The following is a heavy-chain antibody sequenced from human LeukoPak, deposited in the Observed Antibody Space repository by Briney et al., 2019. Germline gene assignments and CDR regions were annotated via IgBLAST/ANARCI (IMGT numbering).Heavy chain of an antibody. V-gene: IGHV1-2*02. CDR2: INPNSGT. J-gene: IGHJ5*02. Sequence: ASVKVSCKASGYTFTDSYIHWVRQAPGQGLEWIGWINPNSGTNYAQEFQGRVTMTRDTSIKTAYMDLSRLRSDDTAIYYCARGLRGSGIDPWGQGTLVIVSS. CDR3: ARGLRGSGIDP. CDR1: GYTFTDSY.